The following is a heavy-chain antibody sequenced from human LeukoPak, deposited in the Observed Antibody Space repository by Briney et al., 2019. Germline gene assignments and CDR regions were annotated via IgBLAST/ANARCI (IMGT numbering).Heavy chain of an antibody. D-gene: IGHD3-16*02. CDR2: ISGSGGST. J-gene: IGHJ4*02. CDR3: AKLMITFGGVNVGDFDY. Sequence: GGSLRLSCAASGFTFSSYAMSWVRRAPGKGLEWVSAISGSGGSTYYADSVKGRFTISRDNSKNTLHLQMNSLRAEDTAVYYCAKLMITFGGVNVGDFDYWGQGTLVTVSS. CDR1: GFTFSSYA. V-gene: IGHV3-23*01.